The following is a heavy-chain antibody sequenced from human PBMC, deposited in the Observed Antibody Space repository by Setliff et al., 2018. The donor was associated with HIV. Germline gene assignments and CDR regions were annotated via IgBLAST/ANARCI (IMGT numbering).Heavy chain of an antibody. V-gene: IGHV4-34*01. CDR2: IHHTGYI. CDR3: AREPDY. CDR1: GGPSTDHY. Sequence: SETLSLTCAVYGGPSTDHYWNWIRQSPGMGLEWIAEIHHTGYINYNPSLRSPVAISVDTSKNQFSLKLTSVTAADTAVYYCAREPDYWGQGTLVTVSS. D-gene: IGHD1-1*01. J-gene: IGHJ4*02.